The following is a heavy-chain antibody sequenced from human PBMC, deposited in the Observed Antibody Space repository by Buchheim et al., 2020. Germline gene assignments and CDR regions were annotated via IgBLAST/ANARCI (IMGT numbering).Heavy chain of an antibody. J-gene: IGHJ5*02. CDR2: IYYSGST. Sequence: QVQLQESGPGLVKPSQTLSLTCAVSGGSISSGGYSWSWIRQPPGKGLEWIGYIYYSGSTYSNPSLKSRVTISVDTSKNQFSRKLGSVTAADTAVYYCARKYSNYEYNWFDPWGQGTL. CDR3: ARKYSNYEYNWFDP. D-gene: IGHD4-11*01. V-gene: IGHV4-30-4*07. CDR1: GGSISSGGYS.